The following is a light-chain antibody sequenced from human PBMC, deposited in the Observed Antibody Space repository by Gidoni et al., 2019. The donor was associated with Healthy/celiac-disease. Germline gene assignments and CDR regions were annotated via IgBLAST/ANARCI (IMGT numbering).Light chain of an antibody. CDR3: QQRSNWPSLT. V-gene: IGKV3-11*01. Sequence: ELVLTQSPATLSVSPGERATLSCRASQSVSSYLAWYQQKPGQAPRLLIYGASNRATGIPARFSGSGSGTDFTLTISSLEPEDFAVYYCQQRSNWPSLTFGQGTRLEIK. J-gene: IGKJ5*01. CDR1: QSVSSY. CDR2: GAS.